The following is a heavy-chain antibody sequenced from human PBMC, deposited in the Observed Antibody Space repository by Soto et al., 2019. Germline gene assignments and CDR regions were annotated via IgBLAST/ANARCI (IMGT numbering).Heavy chain of an antibody. D-gene: IGHD6-6*01. CDR1: GFTFDDYT. CDR2: ISWDGGST. CDR3: AVGAALDY. Sequence: DVQLVESGGVVVQPGGSLRLSCAASGFTFDDYTMHWVRQSPGKGLEWVSLISWDGGSTYYAYSVKGRFTITRDNSKNSLYLQMNSLRTEDTALYYCAVGAALDYWGQGTLVTVSS. J-gene: IGHJ4*02. V-gene: IGHV3-43*01.